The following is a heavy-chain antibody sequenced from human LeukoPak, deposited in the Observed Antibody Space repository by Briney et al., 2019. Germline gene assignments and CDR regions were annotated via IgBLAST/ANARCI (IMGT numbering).Heavy chain of an antibody. CDR3: AKDTPLFYHYYGIDV. CDR2: ISGDGTIT. V-gene: IGHV3-43*02. CDR1: GLNLDAYA. Sequence: PGGSLRLSCAASGLNLDAYAMHWVRQAPGKGLEWVSLISGDGTITYYAGSVKGRFTISRDNSKNSLFLEMNSLRSEDTALYYCAKDTPLFYHYYGIDVWGQGTTVTVSS. J-gene: IGHJ6*02.